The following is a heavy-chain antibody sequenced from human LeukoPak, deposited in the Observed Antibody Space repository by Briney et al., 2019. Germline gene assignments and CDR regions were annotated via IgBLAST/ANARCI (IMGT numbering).Heavy chain of an antibody. D-gene: IGHD3-3*01. Sequence: SETLSLTCTVSGGPITSYYWSWIRQPPGKGLEWIGYIYYSGSTNYNPSLKSRVTISVDTSKNQFSLKLSSVTAADTAVYYCARGYLFTRRRYAFDPWGQGTLVTVSS. J-gene: IGHJ5*02. V-gene: IGHV4-59*12. CDR1: GGPITSYY. CDR2: IYYSGST. CDR3: ARGYLFTRRRYAFDP.